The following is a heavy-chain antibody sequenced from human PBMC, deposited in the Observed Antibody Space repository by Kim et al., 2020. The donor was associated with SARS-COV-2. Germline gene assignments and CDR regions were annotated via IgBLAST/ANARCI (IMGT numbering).Heavy chain of an antibody. CDR1: GFTFSSYD. V-gene: IGHV3-13*01. Sequence: GGSLRLSCAASGFTFSSYDMHWVRQATGKGLEWVSAIGTAGDTYYPGSVKGRFTISRENARNSLYLQMNSLGAGDTAVYYCARDSSSWSRLFRGYYGLDVWGQRTTVTVSS. CDR2: IGTAGDT. J-gene: IGHJ6*02. CDR3: ARDSSSWSRLFRGYYGLDV. D-gene: IGHD6-13*01.